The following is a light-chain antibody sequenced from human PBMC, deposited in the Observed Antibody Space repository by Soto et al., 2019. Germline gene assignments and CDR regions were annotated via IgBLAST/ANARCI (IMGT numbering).Light chain of an antibody. J-gene: IGKJ3*01. Sequence: IAMAQSPATLSVSPGERATLSCGASQSVRSNLAWYPQKPGQPRRILILDAANRETGIPDRGSGRGAGTEFTLTISRLEPEDFEVDVCQQYGSSPETFGPGTKVDIK. CDR1: QSVRSN. CDR3: QQYGSSPET. V-gene: IGKV3D-20*01. CDR2: DAA.